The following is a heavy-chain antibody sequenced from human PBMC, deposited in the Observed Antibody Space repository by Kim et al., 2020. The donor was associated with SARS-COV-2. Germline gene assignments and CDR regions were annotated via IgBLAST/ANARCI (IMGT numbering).Heavy chain of an antibody. V-gene: IGHV3-21*01. CDR3: ARGGYSSSWSIRKTDY. CDR2: ISSSSSYI. Sequence: GSLRLSCAASGFTFSSYSMNWVRQAPGKGLEWVSSISSSSSYIYYADSVKGRFTISRDNAKNSLYLQMNSLRAEDTAVYYCARGGYSSSWSIRKTDYWGQGTLVTVSS. D-gene: IGHD6-13*01. J-gene: IGHJ4*02. CDR1: GFTFSSYS.